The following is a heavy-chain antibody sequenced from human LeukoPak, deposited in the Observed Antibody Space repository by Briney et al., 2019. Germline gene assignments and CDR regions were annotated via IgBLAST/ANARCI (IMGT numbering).Heavy chain of an antibody. Sequence: GGSLRLSCAASGFTFSSYSMNWVRQAPGKGLEWISYISSSSSAIYYADSVKGRFTISRDNAKNSLYLQMNSLRAEDTAVYYCARDGSGSYYRDYYGMDVWGQGTTVTVSS. V-gene: IGHV3-48*04. D-gene: IGHD1-26*01. CDR3: ARDGSGSYYRDYYGMDV. J-gene: IGHJ6*02. CDR2: ISSSSSAI. CDR1: GFTFSSYS.